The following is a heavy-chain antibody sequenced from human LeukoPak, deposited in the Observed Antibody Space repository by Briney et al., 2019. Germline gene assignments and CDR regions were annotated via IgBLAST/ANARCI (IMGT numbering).Heavy chain of an antibody. Sequence: GGSLRLSCAASGFTFSSYAVSWVRQAPGKGLEWVSYISGDTSTIYYADSVKGRFTISSDDPKNSLYLPMNSLRAEDTAVYYCVRGTAAAGLGYWGQGALVTVSS. CDR3: VRGTAAAGLGY. V-gene: IGHV3-48*04. CDR1: GFTFSSYA. CDR2: ISGDTSTI. D-gene: IGHD6-13*01. J-gene: IGHJ4*02.